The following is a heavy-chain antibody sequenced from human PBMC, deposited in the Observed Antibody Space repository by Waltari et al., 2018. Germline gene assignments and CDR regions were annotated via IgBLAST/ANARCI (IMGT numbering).Heavy chain of an antibody. D-gene: IGHD2-15*01. V-gene: IGHV3-48*04. J-gene: IGHJ6*04. CDR3: ARDVGYCSGGSCPAMDV. CDR1: GFTFRSYS. CDR2: ISGSSFTI. Sequence: EVQLVESGGGLAQPGGSLRLSCAASGFTFRSYSMNWVRQAPGKGLGWLSYISGSSFTIYYADSVKGRFTISRDNAENSVYLQMNSLRAEDTAVYYCARDVGYCSGGSCPAMDVWGKGTTVTISS.